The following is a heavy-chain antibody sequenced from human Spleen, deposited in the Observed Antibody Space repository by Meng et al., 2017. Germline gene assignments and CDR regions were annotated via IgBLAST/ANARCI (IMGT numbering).Heavy chain of an antibody. CDR1: GGTFNSYA. CDR3: ARVERTYYDYVWGLGRFDP. CDR2: IIPAFGAP. J-gene: IGHJ5*02. D-gene: IGHD3-16*01. Sequence: QVQLGQSGAEGKRPGAPVKVSCKAPGGTFNSYAISWVRQAPGQGLEWMGGIIPAFGAPNHAQKFQGRVRITADESTTTAYMELSSLRSEDTAVYFCARVERTYYDYVWGLGRFDPWGQGTLVTVSS. V-gene: IGHV1-69*01.